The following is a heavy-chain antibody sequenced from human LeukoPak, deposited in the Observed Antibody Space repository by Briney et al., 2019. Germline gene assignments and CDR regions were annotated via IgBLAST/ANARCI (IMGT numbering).Heavy chain of an antibody. V-gene: IGHV3-48*02. CDR3: GRPGGQLLSLDY. CDR1: RCIFSCYI. Sequence: PGGSLSLSCAPSRCIFSCYIISWLRQAPGKGLEWVTYISSSSSTIYYADSVKGRFTISRDNAKNSLYLQMNRLRDEDTTVYYCGRPGGQLLSLDYWGQGTLVTVSS. CDR2: ISSSSSTI. D-gene: IGHD2-2*01. J-gene: IGHJ4*02.